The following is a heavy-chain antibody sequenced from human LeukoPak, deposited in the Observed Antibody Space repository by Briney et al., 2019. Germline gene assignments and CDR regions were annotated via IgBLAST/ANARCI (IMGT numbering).Heavy chain of an antibody. D-gene: IGHD5-12*01. Sequence: PGGSLRLSCAASGFTFSSYAMHWVRQAPGKGLEWVAVISYDGSNKYYADSVKGRFTISRDNSKNTLYLRMNSLRAEDTAVYYCARDRRYSGYGALFYYYGMDVWGQGTTVTVSS. J-gene: IGHJ6*02. V-gene: IGHV3-30-3*01. CDR1: GFTFSSYA. CDR3: ARDRRYSGYGALFYYYGMDV. CDR2: ISYDGSNK.